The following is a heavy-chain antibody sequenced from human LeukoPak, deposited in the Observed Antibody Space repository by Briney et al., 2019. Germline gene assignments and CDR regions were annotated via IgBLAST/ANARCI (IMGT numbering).Heavy chain of an antibody. CDR2: IRYDESNR. Sequence: GGSLRLSCAASGFTFSSYGMHWVRQAPGKGLEWVAFIRYDESNRYYADSVKGRFTISRDNSKNTLYLQMNSLRAEDTAVYYCAKDPNYYDNTIRRGMPWGQGTLVTVSS. V-gene: IGHV3-30*02. CDR3: AKDPNYYDNTIRRGMP. J-gene: IGHJ4*02. CDR1: GFTFSSYG. D-gene: IGHD3-22*01.